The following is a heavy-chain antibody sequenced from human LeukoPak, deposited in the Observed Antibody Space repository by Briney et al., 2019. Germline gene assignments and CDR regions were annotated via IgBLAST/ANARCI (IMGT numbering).Heavy chain of an antibody. J-gene: IGHJ3*02. Sequence: SVKVSCKASGGTFSSYAISWVRQAPGQGLEWMGRIIPIFGTANYAQKFQGRVTITTDESTSTVYMELSSLRSEDTAVYYCARFFGYNRDAFDIWGQGPMVTVSS. D-gene: IGHD5-24*01. CDR3: ARFFGYNRDAFDI. CDR1: GGTFSSYA. CDR2: IIPIFGTA. V-gene: IGHV1-69*05.